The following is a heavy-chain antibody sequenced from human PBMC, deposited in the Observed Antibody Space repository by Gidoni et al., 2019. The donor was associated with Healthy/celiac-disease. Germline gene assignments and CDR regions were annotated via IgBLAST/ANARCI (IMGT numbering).Heavy chain of an antibody. CDR2: INPSGGST. CDR1: GYTFTSYY. V-gene: IGHV1-46*03. D-gene: IGHD3-3*01. Sequence: QVQLVQSGAEVKKPGASVKVSCKASGYTFTSYYMHWVRQAPGQGLEWMGIINPSGGSTSYAQKFQGRVTMTRDTSTSTVYMELSSLRSEDTAVYYCAREITIFGVVTEGYMDVWGKGTTVTVSS. CDR3: AREITIFGVVTEGYMDV. J-gene: IGHJ6*03.